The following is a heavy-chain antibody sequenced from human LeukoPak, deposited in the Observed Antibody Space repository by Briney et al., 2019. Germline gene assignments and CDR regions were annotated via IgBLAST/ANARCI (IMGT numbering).Heavy chain of an antibody. CDR2: IYYSGST. V-gene: IGHV4-59*12. J-gene: IGHJ4*02. CDR3: ARDRASAGGFDY. Sequence: SETLSLTCSVSGGSISGYYWSWIRQPPGQGLEWIGYIYYSGSTNYNPSLKSRVIISRDTSKNQFSLNLSSVTAADTAVYYCARDRASAGGFDYWGQGTLVTVSS. CDR1: GGSISGYY. D-gene: IGHD2-15*01.